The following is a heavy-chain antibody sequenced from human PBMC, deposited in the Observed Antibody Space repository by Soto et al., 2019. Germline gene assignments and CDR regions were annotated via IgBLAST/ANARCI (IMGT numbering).Heavy chain of an antibody. J-gene: IGHJ6*02. D-gene: IGHD2-2*01. CDR1: GNSFTRYW. CDR3: ARLSLRLPAARAYYYYYGMDV. CDR2: IYPGDSDT. V-gene: IGHV5-51*01. Sequence: GGCLRISRRSSGNSFTRYWIGWVRQMPGKGLEWMGIIYPGDSDTRYSPSFQGQVTISADKSISTAYLQWQILKASDTATYVYARLSLRLPAARAYYYYYGMDVWGQGTTVTVSS.